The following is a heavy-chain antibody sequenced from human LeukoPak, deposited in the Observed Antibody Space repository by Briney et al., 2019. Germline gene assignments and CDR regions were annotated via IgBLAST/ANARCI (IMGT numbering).Heavy chain of an antibody. J-gene: IGHJ4*02. D-gene: IGHD5-12*01. V-gene: IGHV1-46*01. Sequence: ASVKVSCKASGYSFTSYYMHWVRQAPGQGLEWMGFIDPSGSSAAYAQKFQGRLTMTRDMFTSTDYMELTSLTSDDTAVYYCARDLRIVATGNQFDYWGQGTLVTVSS. CDR1: GYSFTSYY. CDR2: IDPSGSSA. CDR3: ARDLRIVATGNQFDY.